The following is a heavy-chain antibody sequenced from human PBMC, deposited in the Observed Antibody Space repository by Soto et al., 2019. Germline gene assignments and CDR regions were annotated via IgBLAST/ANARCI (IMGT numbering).Heavy chain of an antibody. D-gene: IGHD3-22*01. CDR1: GYTFTSYD. Sequence: ASVKVSCKASGYTFTSYDINWVRQATGQGLEWMGWMNPNSGNTGYAQKFQGRVTMTRNTSISTAYMELSSLRSEDTAVYYCARVRPPYDSSGGPCFFDIWGQGTMVTVSS. CDR3: ARVRPPYDSSGGPCFFDI. CDR2: MNPNSGNT. J-gene: IGHJ3*02. V-gene: IGHV1-8*01.